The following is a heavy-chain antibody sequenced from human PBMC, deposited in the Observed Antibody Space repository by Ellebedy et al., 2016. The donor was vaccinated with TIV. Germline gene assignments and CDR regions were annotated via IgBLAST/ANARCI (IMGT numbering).Heavy chain of an antibody. CDR2: INQGGSER. CDR1: GFSFRSYW. D-gene: IGHD4-17*01. Sequence: GESLKISCGSSGFSFRSYWMTWVRQAPGKGLEWVANINQGGSERPYVDSVKGRFTISRDNAKNSLYLEMNSLRAEDTAVYYCATDGSYGDYLSPAHAFEIWGQGTVVAVSS. CDR3: ATDGSYGDYLSPAHAFEI. V-gene: IGHV3-7*01. J-gene: IGHJ3*02.